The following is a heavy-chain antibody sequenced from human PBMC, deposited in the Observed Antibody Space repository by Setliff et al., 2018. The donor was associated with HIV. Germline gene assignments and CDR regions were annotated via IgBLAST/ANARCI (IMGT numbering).Heavy chain of an antibody. Sequence: SVKVSCKASGFTFSNSAVHWVRQARGQRLEWIGWIVVGRGNTDYAQKFQGRVTITRDTAASTVYMELSSLKSEDTAVYYCAREGQWLAWGQGTLVTVSS. J-gene: IGHJ5*02. CDR3: AREGQWLA. CDR1: GFTFSNSA. V-gene: IGHV1-58*01. CDR2: IVVGRGNT. D-gene: IGHD6-19*01.